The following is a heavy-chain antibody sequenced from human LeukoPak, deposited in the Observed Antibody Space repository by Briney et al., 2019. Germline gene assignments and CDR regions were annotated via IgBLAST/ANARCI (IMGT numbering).Heavy chain of an antibody. CDR1: GFIVSSDY. CDR2: IYSGIDT. CDR3: ARGLSGYSSSLGY. Sequence: GGSLRLSCAASGFIVSSDYLTWVRLAPGKGLECVSVIYSGIDTYYADSVKGRFTLSRDNTKNTLYLQMNSLRAEDTAVYYCARGLSGYSSSLGYWGQGTLVTVSS. V-gene: IGHV3-66*01. D-gene: IGHD6-6*01. J-gene: IGHJ4*02.